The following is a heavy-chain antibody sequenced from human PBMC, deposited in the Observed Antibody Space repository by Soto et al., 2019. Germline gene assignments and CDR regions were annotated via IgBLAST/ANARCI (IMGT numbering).Heavy chain of an antibody. Sequence: SETLSLTCSVTGGSISSSDYYWGWVRQPPGQGLEWIGSINYIGSTYYTSSLKSRVVISVDTSKNRFSLKLNSVTAADTAVYYCARLVYCTTTSCHFDPWGQGTLVTVSS. V-gene: IGHV4-39*02. CDR1: GGSISSSDYY. D-gene: IGHD2-2*01. CDR3: ARLVYCTTTSCHFDP. CDR2: INYIGST. J-gene: IGHJ5*02.